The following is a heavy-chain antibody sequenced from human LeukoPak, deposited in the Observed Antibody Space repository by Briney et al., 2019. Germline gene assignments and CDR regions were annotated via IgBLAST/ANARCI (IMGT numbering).Heavy chain of an antibody. D-gene: IGHD1-7*01. CDR1: GYTFTSYY. V-gene: IGHV1-46*03. J-gene: IGHJ5*02. CDR3: ARGGNWNYFGAPSRGP. CDR2: INPSGGRT. Sequence: ASXXVSCKASGYTFTSYYMHWVGQAPGQGLEWMGIINPSGGRTSNAQKFQGRVTMTRETYTSTVYMELSRLRYRDTAVYYCARGGNWNYFGAPSRGPWGQGTLVTVSS.